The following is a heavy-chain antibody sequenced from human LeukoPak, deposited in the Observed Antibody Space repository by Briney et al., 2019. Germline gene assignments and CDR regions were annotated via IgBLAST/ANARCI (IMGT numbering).Heavy chain of an antibody. CDR2: IDPADSDT. J-gene: IGHJ4*02. D-gene: IGHD5-24*01. V-gene: IGHV5-51*01. CDR1: GYSFTSYW. CDR3: ARRWGADGFNY. Sequence: GESLKISCKGSGYSFTSYWIGWVRQMPGKGLEWMGIIDPADSDTRYSPSFQGQVTISADKSISTAYLQWSSLKASDTAMYYYARRWGADGFNYWGQGTLVTVSS.